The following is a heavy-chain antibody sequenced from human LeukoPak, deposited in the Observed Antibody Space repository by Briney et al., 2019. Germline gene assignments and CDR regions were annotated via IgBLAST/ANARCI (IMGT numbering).Heavy chain of an antibody. V-gene: IGHV3-23*01. CDR3: VKDSSVPYGITE. Sequence: GGSLRLSCAASGFTFSKYAMSWVRQAPGKGLEWVSAISPSDGNTFYADSVKGRFTISRDNSKITLSLQMNSLRAEDTALYYCVKDSSVPYGITEWGQGTLVTVSS. CDR2: ISPSDGNT. CDR1: GFTFSKYA. J-gene: IGHJ4*02. D-gene: IGHD4-17*01.